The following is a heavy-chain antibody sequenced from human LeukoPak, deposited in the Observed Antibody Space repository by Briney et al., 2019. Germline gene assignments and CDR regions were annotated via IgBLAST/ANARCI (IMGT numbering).Heavy chain of an antibody. CDR2: IYPGDSDT. CDR3: ARGAYDFWSGYYQTTNWFDP. CDR1: GYSFTSYW. D-gene: IGHD3-3*01. V-gene: IGHV5-51*01. Sequence: KGGESLKISCKGSGYSFTSYWISWVRQMPGKGLEWMGIIYPGDSDTRYSPSFQGQVTISADKSISTAYLQWSSLKASDTAMYYCARGAYDFWSGYYQTTNWFDPWGQGTLVTVSS. J-gene: IGHJ5*02.